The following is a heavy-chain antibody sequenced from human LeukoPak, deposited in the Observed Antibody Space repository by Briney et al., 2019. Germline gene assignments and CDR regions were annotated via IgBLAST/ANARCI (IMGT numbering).Heavy chain of an antibody. CDR2: ISAYNGNT. CDR1: GYTFTSYG. J-gene: IGHJ5*02. Sequence: ASVKVSCKASGYTFTSYGISWVRQAPGQGLEWMGWISAYNGNTNYAQKLQGRVTMTTDTSTSTAYMELRSLRSDDTAVYYCARDRAYYYGSGSYWFDPWGQGTLVTVPS. D-gene: IGHD3-10*01. V-gene: IGHV1-18*01. CDR3: ARDRAYYYGSGSYWFDP.